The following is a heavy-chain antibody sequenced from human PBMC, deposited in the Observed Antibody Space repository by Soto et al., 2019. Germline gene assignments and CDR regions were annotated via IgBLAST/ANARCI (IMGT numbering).Heavy chain of an antibody. D-gene: IGHD2-15*01. V-gene: IGHV1-3*01. Sequence: ASVKVSCKASGYTFTSYAMHWVRQAPGQRLEWMGWINAGNGNTKYSQKFQGRVTITRDTSASTAYMELSSLRSEDTAVYYCARVVYCCGGSCPAYGFDPWGQGTLVTVSS. CDR1: GYTFTSYA. CDR3: ARVVYCCGGSCPAYGFDP. J-gene: IGHJ5*02. CDR2: INAGNGNT.